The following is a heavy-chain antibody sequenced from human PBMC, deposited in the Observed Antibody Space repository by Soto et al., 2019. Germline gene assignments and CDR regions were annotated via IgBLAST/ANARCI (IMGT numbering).Heavy chain of an antibody. D-gene: IGHD3-3*01. V-gene: IGHV4-34*01. CDR2: INHSGNT. Sequence: QVQLQQWGAGLLKPSETLSLTCAVYGGSFSGYYWTWIRQPPGKGLEWIGEINHSGNTNYNPSLKSRVTISVVTSKNQFSLKLSSVTAADTAVYYCASHYYYDFWSADATTRKPLYYFYGLDVWGQGTTVTVSS. CDR1: GGSFSGYY. J-gene: IGHJ6*02. CDR3: ASHYYYDFWSADATTRKPLYYFYGLDV.